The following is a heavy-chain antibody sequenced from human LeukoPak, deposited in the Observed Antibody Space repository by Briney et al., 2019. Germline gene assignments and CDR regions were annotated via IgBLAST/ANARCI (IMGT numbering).Heavy chain of an antibody. CDR2: IYPGDSDT. CDR3: ARALVGDSSGSYYFGY. J-gene: IGHJ4*02. Sequence: GESLKISCKGSGYSFTSYWIGWVRQMPGKGLEWMGIIYPGDSDTRYSPSFQGQVTNSADKSISTAYLQWSSLKASDTAMYYCARALVGDSSGSYYFGYWGQGTLVTVSS. CDR1: GYSFTSYW. D-gene: IGHD3-22*01. V-gene: IGHV5-51*01.